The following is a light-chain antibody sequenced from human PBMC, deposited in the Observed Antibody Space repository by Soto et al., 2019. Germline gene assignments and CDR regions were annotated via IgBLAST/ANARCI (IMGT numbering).Light chain of an antibody. CDR2: TNN. J-gene: IGLJ1*01. Sequence: QPVLTQPPSASGTPGQTVTISCSGSSSNIGGNSVSWCQQLPGTAPKLLIHTNNQRPSGVPDRFSGSKSGTSASLAITGLQPEDEADYYCAVWDDSLHGLVFGTGTKVTVL. V-gene: IGLV1-44*01. CDR1: SSNIGGNS. CDR3: AVWDDSLHGLV.